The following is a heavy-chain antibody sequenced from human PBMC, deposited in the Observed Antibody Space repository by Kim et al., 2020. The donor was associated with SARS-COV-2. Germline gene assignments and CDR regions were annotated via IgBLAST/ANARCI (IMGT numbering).Heavy chain of an antibody. J-gene: IGHJ6*02. CDR3: ARDIVVVPAATHYYYGMDV. D-gene: IGHD2-2*01. Sequence: SETLSLTCTVSGGSISSGGYYWSWIRQHPGKGLEWIGYIYYSGSTYYNPSLKSRVTISVDTSKNQFSLKLSSVTAADTAVYYCARDIVVVPAATHYYYGMDVWGQGTTVTVSS. CDR1: GGSISSGGYY. CDR2: IYYSGST. V-gene: IGHV4-31*03.